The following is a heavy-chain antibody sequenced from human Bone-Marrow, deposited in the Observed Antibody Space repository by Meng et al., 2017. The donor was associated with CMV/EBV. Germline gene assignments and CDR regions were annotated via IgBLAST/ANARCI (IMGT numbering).Heavy chain of an antibody. CDR3: ARSLVGATFDY. CDR1: AGTFSSYA. CDR2: IIPIFGTA. V-gene: IGHV1-69*05. Sequence: SVKVSCKASAGTFSSYAISWVRQAPGQGLEWMGGIIPIFGTANYAQKFQGRVTITTDESTSTAYMEMSSLRSEDTAVYYWARSLVGATFDYWGQGTLVTVSS. J-gene: IGHJ4*02. D-gene: IGHD1-26*01.